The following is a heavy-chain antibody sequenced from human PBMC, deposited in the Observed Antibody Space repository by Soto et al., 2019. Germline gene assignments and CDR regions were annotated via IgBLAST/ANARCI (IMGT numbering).Heavy chain of an antibody. CDR1: LYTLSELS. J-gene: IGHJ6*02. CDR2: FDPEDGET. CDR3: ATIFKYYYGMDV. V-gene: IGHV1-24*01. D-gene: IGHD6-6*01. Sequence: ASVKVSCKVSLYTLSELSMHWVRQAPGKGLEWMGGFDPEDGETIYAQKFQGRVTMTEDTSTDTACMELSSLRSEDTAVYYCATIFKYYYGMDVWGQGTTVTVS.